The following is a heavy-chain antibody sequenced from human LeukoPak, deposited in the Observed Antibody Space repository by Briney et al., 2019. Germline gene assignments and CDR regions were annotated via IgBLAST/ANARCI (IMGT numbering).Heavy chain of an antibody. CDR3: AKTSGPSLTYGDS. CDR1: GFTFSSYG. CDR2: FRGSGGST. J-gene: IGHJ4*02. D-gene: IGHD1-26*01. Sequence: PGGSLRLSCAASGFTFSSYGMNWVRQAPLKGLEWVFGFRGSGGSTYYADSVKGQFTISRDNSRNTVYLQRNSLRVEDTALYYCAKTSGPSLTYGDSWGQGTLVTVSS. V-gene: IGHV3-23*01.